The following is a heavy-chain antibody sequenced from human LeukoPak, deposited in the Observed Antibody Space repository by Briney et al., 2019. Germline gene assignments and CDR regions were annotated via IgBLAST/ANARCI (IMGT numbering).Heavy chain of an antibody. Sequence: TSETLSLTCTVSGGSISSYYWSWIRQPPGKGLEWIGYIYYTGYTNYNPYPKSRVTISVGTSKKKFSLKLSSVTAADTAVYYCGRTRPRLSGYGYDYWGQGTLVTVSS. CDR1: GGSISSYY. J-gene: IGHJ4*02. D-gene: IGHD5-18*01. CDR3: GRTRPRLSGYGYDY. V-gene: IGHV4-59*12. CDR2: IYYTGYT.